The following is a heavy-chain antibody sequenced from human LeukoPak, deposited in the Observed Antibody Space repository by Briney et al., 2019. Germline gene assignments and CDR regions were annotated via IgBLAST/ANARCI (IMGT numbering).Heavy chain of an antibody. D-gene: IGHD4-17*01. CDR2: ISSSSSTI. Sequence: PGGSLRLSCAASGFTLSSYSMNWVRQAPGKGLEWVSYISSSSSTIYYADSVEGRFTISRDNAKNSLYLQMNSMRGEDTAVYYCAKGSVGLYGDCSRDYWGQGTLVTVSS. CDR1: GFTLSSYS. CDR3: AKGSVGLYGDCSRDY. V-gene: IGHV3-48*01. J-gene: IGHJ4*02.